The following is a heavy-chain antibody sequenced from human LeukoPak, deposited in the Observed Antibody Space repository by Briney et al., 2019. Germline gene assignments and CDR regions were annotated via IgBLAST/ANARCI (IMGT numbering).Heavy chain of an antibody. J-gene: IGHJ6*02. CDR3: ARDSDYGYYYYGMDV. Sequence: GGSLRLSCAASGFTFSSYAMHWVRQAPGKGLEWVAVISYDGSNKYYADSVKGRFTISRDNSKNTLYLQMNSLRAEDTAVYYCARDSDYGYYYYGMDVWGQGTTVTVSS. D-gene: IGHD4-17*01. CDR2: ISYDGSNK. CDR1: GFTFSSYA. V-gene: IGHV3-30-3*01.